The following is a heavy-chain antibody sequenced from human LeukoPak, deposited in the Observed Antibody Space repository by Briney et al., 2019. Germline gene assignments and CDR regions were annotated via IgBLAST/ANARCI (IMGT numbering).Heavy chain of an antibody. CDR1: GGTFSSYA. CDR3: ARNYDFWRYGMDV. CDR2: IIPILGIA. D-gene: IGHD3-3*01. Sequence: SVKVSCKASGGTFSSYAISWVRQAPGQGLEWMGRIIPILGIANYAQKFQGRVTITADKSTSTAYMELSSLRSEDTAVYYCARNYDFWRYGMDVWGQGTTVTVS. J-gene: IGHJ6*02. V-gene: IGHV1-69*04.